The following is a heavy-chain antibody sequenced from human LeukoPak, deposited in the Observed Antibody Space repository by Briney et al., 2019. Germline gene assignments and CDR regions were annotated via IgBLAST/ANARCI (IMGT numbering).Heavy chain of an antibody. CDR2: IYTSGST. CDR3: ARERLWSSGWDPYWYFDL. V-gene: IGHV4-4*07. D-gene: IGHD6-19*01. J-gene: IGHJ2*01. Sequence: KSSETLSLTCTVSGGSISSYYWSWIRQPAGKGLEWIGRIYTSGSTNYNPSLKSRVTMSVDTSKNQFSLKLSSVTAADTAVYYCARERLWSSGWDPYWYFDLWGRGTLVTVSS. CDR1: GGSISSYY.